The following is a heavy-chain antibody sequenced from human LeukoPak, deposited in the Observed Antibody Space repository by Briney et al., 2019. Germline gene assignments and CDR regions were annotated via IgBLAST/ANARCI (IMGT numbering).Heavy chain of an antibody. CDR2: IILIFGTA. V-gene: IGHV1-69*13. Sequence: SVKVSCKASGGTFSSYAISWVRQAPGQGLEWMGGIILIFGTANYAQKFQGRVTITADESTSTAYMELSSLRSEDTAVYYCARGHRCSGGSCYDTYYYYYMDVWGKGTTVTISS. CDR1: GGTFSSYA. J-gene: IGHJ6*03. CDR3: ARGHRCSGGSCYDTYYYYYMDV. D-gene: IGHD2-15*01.